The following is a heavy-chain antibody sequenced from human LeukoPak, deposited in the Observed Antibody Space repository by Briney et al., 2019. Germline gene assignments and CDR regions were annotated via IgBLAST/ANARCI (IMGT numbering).Heavy chain of an antibody. CDR3: ARDNRYYDILTGYQDDAFDI. J-gene: IGHJ3*02. D-gene: IGHD3-9*01. V-gene: IGHV4-38-2*02. CDR2: IYHSGST. CDR1: GYSISSGYY. Sequence: TSETLSLTCTVSGYSISSGYYWGWIRQPPGKGLEWIGSIYHSGSTYYNPSLKSRVTISIDTSKNQFSLKLSSVTAADTAVYYCARDNRYYDILTGYQDDAFDIWGQGTMVTVSS.